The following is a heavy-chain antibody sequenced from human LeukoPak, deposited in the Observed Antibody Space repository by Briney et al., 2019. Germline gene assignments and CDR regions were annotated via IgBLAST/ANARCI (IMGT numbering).Heavy chain of an antibody. J-gene: IGHJ3*02. V-gene: IGHV3-43D*03. CDR2: ISWDGGST. D-gene: IGHD3-10*02. Sequence: GGSLRLSCAASGFTFDDYAMHWVRQAPGKGLEWVSLISWDGGSTYYADSVKGRFTISRDNSKNSLYLQMNSLRAEDTAVYYCARGMLGESHDAFDIWGQGTMVTVSS. CDR1: GFTFDDYA. CDR3: ARGMLGESHDAFDI.